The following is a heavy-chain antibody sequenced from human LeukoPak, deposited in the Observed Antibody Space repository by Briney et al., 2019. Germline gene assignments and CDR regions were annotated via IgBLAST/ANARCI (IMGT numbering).Heavy chain of an antibody. J-gene: IGHJ4*02. Sequence: HTGGSLRLSCAAYGFTLSSYWMSWVRQTPGEGLGWVTNIKQDGSEKYYVDSVKGRFTISRDNAKNSLYLQMNSLRAEDTAVYYCARISGWPATFDYWGQGTPVTVSS. CDR1: GFTLSSYW. CDR3: ARISGWPATFDY. D-gene: IGHD6-19*01. V-gene: IGHV3-7*01. CDR2: IKQDGSEK.